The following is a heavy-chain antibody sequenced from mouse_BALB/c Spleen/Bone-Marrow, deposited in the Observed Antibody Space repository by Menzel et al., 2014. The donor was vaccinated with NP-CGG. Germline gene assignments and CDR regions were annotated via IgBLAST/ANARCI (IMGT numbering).Heavy chain of an antibody. CDR2: IDPETGGT. CDR1: GYTFTDYE. D-gene: IGHD2-1*01. CDR3: TREGYGNSYYFDY. Sequence: QVQLQQSGAELVRPGASVTLSCKASGYTFTDYEMHWVKQTPAHGLEWIGAIDPETGGTAYNQKFKGKATLTADKSSSTAYMELRSLTSEDSAVYYCTREGYGNSYYFDYWGQGTTLTVSS. V-gene: IGHV1-15*01. J-gene: IGHJ2*01.